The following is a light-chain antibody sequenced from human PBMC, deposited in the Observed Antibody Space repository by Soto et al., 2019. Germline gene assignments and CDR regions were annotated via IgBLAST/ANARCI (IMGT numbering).Light chain of an antibody. CDR1: QSVTSSY. Sequence: EIVLTQSPGTLSLSLGERVTLSCRASQSVTSSYLAWYQQKPGQAPTLLIYDASTRSTGIPDRFSGSGSGTDFALTLSRLEPEDFAVYYCQQYGSAPPWTFGQGTKVDIK. CDR3: QQYGSAPPWT. V-gene: IGKV3-20*01. J-gene: IGKJ1*01. CDR2: DAS.